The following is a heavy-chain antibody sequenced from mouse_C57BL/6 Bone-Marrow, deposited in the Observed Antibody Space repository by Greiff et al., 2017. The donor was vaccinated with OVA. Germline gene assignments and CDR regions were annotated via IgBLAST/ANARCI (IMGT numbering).Heavy chain of an antibody. CDR2: ISSGGSYT. Sequence: EVQLVESGGDLVKPGGSLKLSCAASGFTFSSYGMSWVRQTPDKRLEWVATISSGGSYTYYPDSVKGRFTISRDNAKNTLYLQMSSLKSEDTAMYYCARHYYGSSYYWGQGTTLTGSS. V-gene: IGHV5-6*01. CDR1: GFTFSSYG. D-gene: IGHD1-1*01. CDR3: ARHYYGSSYY. J-gene: IGHJ2*01.